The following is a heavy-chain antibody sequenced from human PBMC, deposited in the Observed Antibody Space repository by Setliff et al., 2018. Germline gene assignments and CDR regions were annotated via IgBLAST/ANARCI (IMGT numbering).Heavy chain of an antibody. D-gene: IGHD3-10*01. V-gene: IGHV4-61*10. CDR1: GDSISSRPFY. CDR3: ARGPRIWFGELLGAFDI. J-gene: IGHJ3*02. CDR2: IYYSGST. Sequence: SETLSLTCTVSGDSISSRPFYWGWFRQPAGKELEWIGQIYYSGSTNYNPSLKSRVTISVDTSKNQFSLKLSSVTAADTAVYYCARGPRIWFGELLGAFDIWGQGTMVT.